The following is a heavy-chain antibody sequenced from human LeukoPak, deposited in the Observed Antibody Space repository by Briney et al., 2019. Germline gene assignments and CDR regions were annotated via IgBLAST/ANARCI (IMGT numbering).Heavy chain of an antibody. CDR3: ARGSKYYGSGT. CDR2: IYDSGST. D-gene: IGHD3-10*01. CDR1: GGSISTYY. J-gene: IGHJ5*02. V-gene: IGHV4-59*01. Sequence: SETLSLTCTVSGGSISTYYWSWIRQPPGKGLEWIGYIYDSGSTNYNPSLKSRVTISVDTSKNQFSLKLSSVTAADTAVYYCARGSKYYGSGTWGQGTLVTVSA.